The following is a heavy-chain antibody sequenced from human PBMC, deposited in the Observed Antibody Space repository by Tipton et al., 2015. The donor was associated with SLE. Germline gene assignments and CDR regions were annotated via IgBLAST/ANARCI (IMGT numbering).Heavy chain of an antibody. V-gene: IGHV4-31*03. CDR2: IYYSGST. CDR3: ARTGTTLHWFDP. D-gene: IGHD4-11*01. CDR1: GGSISSGGYY. J-gene: IGHJ5*02. Sequence: TLSLTCTVSGGSISSGGYYWSWIRQHPGKGLEWIGYIYYSGSTYYNPSLKSRVTISVDTSKNQFSLKLSSVTAADTAVYYCARTGTTLHWFDPWGQGTLVTVSS.